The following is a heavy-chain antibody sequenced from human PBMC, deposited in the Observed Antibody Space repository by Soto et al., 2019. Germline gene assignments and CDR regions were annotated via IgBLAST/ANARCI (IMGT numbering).Heavy chain of an antibody. CDR2: FLSSGAT. D-gene: IGHD6-19*01. J-gene: IGHJ5*01. CDR3: AKGFSTGLYVDS. Sequence: QVQLQESGPGLVKPSGTLSLTCSVSGDSVNSDSYYWAWVRQPPGKTLEWVALFLSSGATSTNPSLRGRRSMSVDTSKNQFSMRLTSVTAADTGVYFCAKGFSTGLYVDSWGRGAHVTVSS. CDR1: GDSVNSDSYY. V-gene: IGHV4-61*01.